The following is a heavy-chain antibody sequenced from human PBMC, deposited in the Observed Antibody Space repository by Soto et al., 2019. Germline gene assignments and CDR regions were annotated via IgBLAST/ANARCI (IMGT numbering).Heavy chain of an antibody. CDR3: AREFPDSTPVDY. J-gene: IGHJ4*02. CDR2: IWYDGSNK. V-gene: IGHV3-33*01. Sequence: PGGSLRLSCAASGFTFSSYGMHWVRQAPGKGLEWVAVIWYDGSNKYYADSVKGRFTISRDNSKNTLYLQMNSLRAEDTAVYYCAREFPDSTPVDYWGQGTLVTVSS. CDR1: GFTFSSYG.